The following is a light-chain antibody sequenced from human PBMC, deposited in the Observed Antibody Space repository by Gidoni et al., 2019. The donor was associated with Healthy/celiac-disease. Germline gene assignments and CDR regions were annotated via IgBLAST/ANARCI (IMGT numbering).Light chain of an antibody. CDR1: QSVYKY. CDR2: GAS. J-gene: IGKJ1*01. CDR3: QQRSNWPRGT. V-gene: IGKV3-11*01. Sequence: EIVLTQSPATLSLSPGERATLSCRASQSVYKYLAWYQQKPGQAPRLLIYGASNRATGIPARFSGSGSGTDFTLTISSLEPEDFAVYYCQQRSNWPRGTFXXXTKVDIK.